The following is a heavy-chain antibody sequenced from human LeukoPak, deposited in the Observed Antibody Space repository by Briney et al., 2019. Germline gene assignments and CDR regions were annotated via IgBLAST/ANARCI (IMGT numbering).Heavy chain of an antibody. CDR3: ARDTAGVTTKDY. CDR1: GFTFSSYS. Sequence: GGSLRLSCAASGFTFSSYSKSWVRQAPGKGLEWVSSISSSSYIYYADSVKGRFTISRDNAKNSLYLQMNSLRAEDTAVYYCARDTAGVTTKDYWGQGTLVTVSS. CDR2: ISSSSYI. D-gene: IGHD4-17*01. J-gene: IGHJ4*02. V-gene: IGHV3-21*01.